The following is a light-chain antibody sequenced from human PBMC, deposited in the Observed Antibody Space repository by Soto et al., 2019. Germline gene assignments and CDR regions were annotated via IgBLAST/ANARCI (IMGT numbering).Light chain of an antibody. V-gene: IGLV2-14*01. CDR2: EVT. CDR1: SNDVGNYNY. CDR3: SSYTTNTTLV. J-gene: IGLJ1*01. Sequence: QSVLTQPASVSGSPGQSITISCTGTSNDVGNYNYVSWFRQHPGKPPKLMIFEVTNRPSGVSHRFSGSKAGITASLTISGLQPEDEADYYCSSYTTNTTLVFGTGTKVTVL.